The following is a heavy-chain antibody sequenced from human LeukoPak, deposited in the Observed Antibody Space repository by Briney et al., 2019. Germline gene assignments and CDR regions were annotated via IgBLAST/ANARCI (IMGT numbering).Heavy chain of an antibody. J-gene: IGHJ4*02. CDR2: IYYGGST. V-gene: IGHV4-30-4*01. CDR3: ARGRGFWIERGLRY. CDR1: GGSISSGDYY. Sequence: SQTLSLTCTVSGGSISSGDYYWSWIRQPPGKGLEWIGYIYYGGSTYYNPSLKSRVTISVDTSKNQFSLKLSSVTAADTAVYYCARGRGFWIERGLRYWGQGTLVTVSS. D-gene: IGHD3-3*01.